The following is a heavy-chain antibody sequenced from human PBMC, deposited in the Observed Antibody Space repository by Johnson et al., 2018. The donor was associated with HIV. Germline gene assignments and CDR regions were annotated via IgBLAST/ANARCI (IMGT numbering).Heavy chain of an antibody. CDR1: GFTFSNYA. Sequence: QVQLVESGGGLVQPGGSVRLSCAASGFTFSNYAMHWVRQAPGKGLEYVSAISTNGFLTYYADSVKGRFTISRDNSKNTLYLQMNSLRVEDTAVYYCARERLRAGAFDIWGQGTMVTVSS. CDR3: ARERLRAGAFDI. V-gene: IGHV3-64*04. J-gene: IGHJ3*02. D-gene: IGHD6-13*01. CDR2: ISTNGFLT.